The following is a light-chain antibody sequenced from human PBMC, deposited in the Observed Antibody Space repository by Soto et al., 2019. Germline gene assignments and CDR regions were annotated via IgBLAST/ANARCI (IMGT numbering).Light chain of an antibody. V-gene: IGLV4-69*01. CDR3: QTWGTGIRV. J-gene: IGLJ1*01. CDR2: VNSDGSH. CDR1: SGHSNYA. Sequence: QPVLTQSPSASASLGASVKLTCTLRSGHSNYAIAWHQQQPEKGPRYLMKVNSDGSHRKGDGIPDRFSGSSSGAQRYLTISSLQSEDEADYYCQTWGTGIRVFGTGTKVTVL.